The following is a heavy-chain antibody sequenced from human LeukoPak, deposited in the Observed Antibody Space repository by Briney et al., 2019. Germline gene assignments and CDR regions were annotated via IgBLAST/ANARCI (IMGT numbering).Heavy chain of an antibody. J-gene: IGHJ4*02. Sequence: GGSLRLSCAASGFTFSSYWMNWVRQAPGKGLEWVANIHEDGSNKYYVDSVKGRFTISRDNAKNSLYLQMNSLRVEDTAVYYCARADMATITIDYWGQGTLVTVSS. CDR2: IHEDGSNK. CDR1: GFTFSSYW. V-gene: IGHV3-7*02. D-gene: IGHD5-24*01. CDR3: ARADMATITIDY.